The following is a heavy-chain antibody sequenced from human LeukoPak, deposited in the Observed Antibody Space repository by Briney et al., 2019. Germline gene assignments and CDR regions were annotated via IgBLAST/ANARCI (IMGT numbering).Heavy chain of an antibody. Sequence: SETLSLTCTVSGGSISSYYWSWIRQPAGKGLEWIGRIYTSGSTNYNPSLKSRVTMSVDTSKNQFSLKLSSVAAADTAVYYCARSPIVSGSSGYYAFDIWGQGTKVTVSS. V-gene: IGHV4-4*07. J-gene: IGHJ3*02. CDR3: ARSPIVSGSSGYYAFDI. CDR1: GGSISSYY. CDR2: IYTSGST. D-gene: IGHD3-22*01.